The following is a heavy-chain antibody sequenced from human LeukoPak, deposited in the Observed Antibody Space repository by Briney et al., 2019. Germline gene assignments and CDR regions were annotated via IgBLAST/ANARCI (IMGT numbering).Heavy chain of an antibody. CDR2: INSDGRST. CDR1: GFTFSSYW. Sequence: GGSLRLSCAASGFTFSSYWMHWVRQAPGKGLVWVSRINSDGRSTSYADSVKGRFTISRDNVKNTLYLQMNSLRVEDTAVYYCARLDIVVVPSASSWFDPWGQGTLVTVSS. V-gene: IGHV3-74*01. CDR3: ARLDIVVVPSASSWFDP. J-gene: IGHJ5*02. D-gene: IGHD2-2*01.